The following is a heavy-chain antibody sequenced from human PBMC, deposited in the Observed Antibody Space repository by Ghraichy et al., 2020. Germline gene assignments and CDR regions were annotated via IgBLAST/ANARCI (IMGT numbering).Heavy chain of an antibody. CDR3: ASLLVAATIDFYSGMDV. D-gene: IGHD2-2*02. CDR1: GVTFTSYT. V-gene: IGHV3-21*01. Sequence: SCAASGVTFTSYTMNWVRQAPGKGLEWVSSISANSGYIYYADSVKGRFTISRDNTKNSLSLQMNSLRAEDTAVYYCASLLVAATIDFYSGMDVWGQGTTVTVSS. J-gene: IGHJ6*02. CDR2: ISANSGYI.